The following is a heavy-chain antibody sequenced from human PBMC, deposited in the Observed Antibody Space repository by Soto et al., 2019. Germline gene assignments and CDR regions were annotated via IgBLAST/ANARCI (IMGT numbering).Heavy chain of an antibody. CDR2: INHSGST. D-gene: IGHD4-17*01. J-gene: IGHJ1*01. CDR3: ARGRRLNGVTTTFQH. V-gene: IGHV4-34*01. Sequence: SETLSLTCAVYGGSFSGYYWSWIRQPPGKGLEWIGEINHSGSTNYNPSLKSRVTISVDTSKNQFSLKLSSVTAADTAVYYCARGRRLNGVTTTFQHWGQGTLVTVSS. CDR1: GGSFSGYY.